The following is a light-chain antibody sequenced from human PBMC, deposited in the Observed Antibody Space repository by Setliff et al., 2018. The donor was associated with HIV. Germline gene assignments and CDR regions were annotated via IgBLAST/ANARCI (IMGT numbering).Light chain of an antibody. V-gene: IGLV2-14*01. CDR3: SSNTRSRTRV. J-gene: IGLJ1*01. CDR2: EVS. CDR1: SSDVGAYSL. Sequence: QSALTQPASVSGSPGQSITISCTGTSSDVGAYSLVSWYQQHPGKAPKLMIYEVSNRPSGVSNRFSASKSGTTASLTISGLQAEDEADYYCSSNTRSRTRVFGTGTKVTVL.